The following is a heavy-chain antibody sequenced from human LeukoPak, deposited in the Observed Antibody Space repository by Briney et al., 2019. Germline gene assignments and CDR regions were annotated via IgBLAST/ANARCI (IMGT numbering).Heavy chain of an antibody. CDR3: ASHQSRRFDY. Sequence: GGSLRLSCGASGFTFSTYWMSWVRQAPGKGREWVANIKQDGSEKYYVDSVKGRYTISRDNAKNSLYLQMNSLRAEDTAIYYCASHQSRRFDYWGRGTLVTVSS. V-gene: IGHV3-7*01. CDR2: IKQDGSEK. CDR1: GFTFSTYW. J-gene: IGHJ4*02.